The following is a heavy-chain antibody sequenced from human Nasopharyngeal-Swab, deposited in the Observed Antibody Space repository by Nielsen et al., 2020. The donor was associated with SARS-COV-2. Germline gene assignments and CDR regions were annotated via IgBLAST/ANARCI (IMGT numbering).Heavy chain of an antibody. J-gene: IGHJ4*02. Sequence: SETLSLTCPVSGGSISSGGYYWIWIRQHPGKGLEWIGYIYYSGSTYYNPSLKSRLTISVDTSKNQFSLKLSSVTAADTAVYYCARGGDYVWGSYRNKFDYWGQGTLVTVSS. V-gene: IGHV4-31*03. CDR3: ARGGDYVWGSYRNKFDY. CDR1: GGSISSGGYY. CDR2: IYYSGST. D-gene: IGHD3-16*02.